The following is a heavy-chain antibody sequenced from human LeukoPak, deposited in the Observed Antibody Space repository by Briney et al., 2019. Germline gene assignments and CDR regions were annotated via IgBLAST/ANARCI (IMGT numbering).Heavy chain of an antibody. J-gene: IGHJ4*02. CDR3: ARVADRFGYYYGIDEYFDY. V-gene: IGHV4-4*07. D-gene: IGHD5-18*01. Sequence: SETLSLTCTVSGGSIKSYYWSWIRQPAGEGLEWLGHIYASGTTNYNPSLNSRVTMSVDTSKNQFSLRLASVTAADTAVYYCARVADRFGYYYGIDEYFDYWGQGTLVTVSS. CDR2: IYASGTT. CDR1: GGSIKSYY.